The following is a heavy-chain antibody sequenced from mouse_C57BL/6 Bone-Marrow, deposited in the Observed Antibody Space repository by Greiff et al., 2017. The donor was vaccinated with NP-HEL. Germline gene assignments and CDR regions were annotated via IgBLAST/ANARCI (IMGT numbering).Heavy chain of an antibody. CDR3: ARWSNFWYFDV. J-gene: IGHJ1*03. D-gene: IGHD2-5*01. CDR1: GYAFTNYL. Sequence: QVQLKESGAELVRPGTSVKVSCKASGYAFTNYLIEWVKQRPGQGLEWIGVINPGSGGTNYNEKFKGKATLTADKSSSTAYMQLSSLTSEDSAVYFCARWSNFWYFDVWGTGTTVTVSS. V-gene: IGHV1-54*01. CDR2: INPGSGGT.